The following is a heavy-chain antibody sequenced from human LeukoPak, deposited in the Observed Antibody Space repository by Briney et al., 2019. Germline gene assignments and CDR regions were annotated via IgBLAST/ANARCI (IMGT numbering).Heavy chain of an antibody. CDR2: INPSGGST. Sequence: ASVKVSCKASGYTFTIYYMHWVRQAPGQGLEWMGIINPSGGSTSYAQKFQGRVTMTRDTSTSTVYMELSSLRSEDTAVYYCAIVGDDSSGYYYRSFDYWGQGTLVTVSS. CDR3: AIVGDDSSGYYYRSFDY. D-gene: IGHD3-22*01. CDR1: GYTFTIYY. V-gene: IGHV1-46*01. J-gene: IGHJ4*02.